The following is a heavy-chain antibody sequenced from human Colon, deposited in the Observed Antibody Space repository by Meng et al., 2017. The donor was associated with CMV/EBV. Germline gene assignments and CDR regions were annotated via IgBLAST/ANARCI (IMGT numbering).Heavy chain of an antibody. V-gene: IGHV3-69-1*02. CDR1: GFRFRDYH. D-gene: IGHD3-22*01. Sequence: GESLKISCAPFGFRFRDYHINWVRQAPGKGLEWVSSLSSRTTIYYADSVKGRFTISRDNAKNSLYLQMNSLRAEDTAVYYCARDSRYYYDSSGYYPMAAFDIWGQGTMVTVSS. CDR3: ARDSRYYYDSSGYYPMAAFDI. CDR2: LSSRTTI. J-gene: IGHJ3*02.